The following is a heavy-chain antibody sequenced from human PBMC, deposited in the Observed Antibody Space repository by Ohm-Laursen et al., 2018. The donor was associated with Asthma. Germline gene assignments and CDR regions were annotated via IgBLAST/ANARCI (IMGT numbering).Heavy chain of an antibody. Sequence: SLRLSCTASKFTFSNNWMNWVRQAPGKGLDWVANINPNGRETRHVDSVKGRITIYRDNAKDYLYLQMNSLRADDTAVYYCVRPTREPRHWGQGTPVTVSS. V-gene: IGHV3-7*01. CDR1: KFTFSNNW. D-gene: IGHD1-26*01. J-gene: IGHJ4*02. CDR3: VRPTREPRH. CDR2: INPNGRET.